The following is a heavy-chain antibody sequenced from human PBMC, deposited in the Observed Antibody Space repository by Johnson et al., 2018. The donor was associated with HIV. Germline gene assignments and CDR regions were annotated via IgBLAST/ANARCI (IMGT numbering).Heavy chain of an antibody. CDR3: ASPVDAFDI. Sequence: VQLVESGGGLIQPGGSLRLSCAASGFTVSSNYMSWVRQAPGKGLAWVSVIYSGGSTSYADAVKGRFTISRDNAKKSLYLQMNSLRAEDTAVYYCASPVDAFDIWGQGTMVTVSS. CDR1: GFTVSSNY. J-gene: IGHJ3*02. CDR2: IYSGGST. V-gene: IGHV3-53*01. D-gene: IGHD4-17*01.